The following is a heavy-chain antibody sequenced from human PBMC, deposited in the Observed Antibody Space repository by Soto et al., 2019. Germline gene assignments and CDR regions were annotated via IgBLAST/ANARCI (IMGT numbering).Heavy chain of an antibody. Sequence: GGSLRLSCAASGFTFSSYSMSWVRQAPGRGLEWVGNTNEDGSEKFYVDSVKGRFTISRDNAKNSVYLQMNSLRAEDTAVYYCAIQTAPWGQGTLVTVSS. CDR1: GFTFSSYS. CDR2: TNEDGSEK. V-gene: IGHV3-7*01. CDR3: AIQTAP. J-gene: IGHJ5*02.